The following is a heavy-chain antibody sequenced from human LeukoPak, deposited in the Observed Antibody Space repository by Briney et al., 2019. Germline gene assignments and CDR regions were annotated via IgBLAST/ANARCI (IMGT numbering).Heavy chain of an antibody. V-gene: IGHV3-66*01. J-gene: IGHJ2*01. D-gene: IGHD3-22*01. CDR2: IYSGGSR. CDR3: ARNNFSDSSSYYHDNWYFDL. Sequence: GGSLRLSCAASGFTFSSYEMNWVRQAPGKGLEWVSVIYSGGSRYYTDSVKGRFTISRDNSKNTLYLQMNSLSAEDTAVYYCARNNFSDSSSYYHDNWYFDLWGRGTLVTVSS. CDR1: GFTFSSYE.